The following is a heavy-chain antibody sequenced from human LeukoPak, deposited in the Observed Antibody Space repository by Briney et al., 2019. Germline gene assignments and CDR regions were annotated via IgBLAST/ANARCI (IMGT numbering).Heavy chain of an antibody. D-gene: IGHD1-14*01. CDR3: ARETGAFDI. V-gene: IGHV4-34*01. CDR1: GGSFSGYY. J-gene: IGHJ3*02. CDR2: INHSGSI. Sequence: SETLSLTCAVYGGSFSGYYWSWIRQPPGKGLEWIGEINHSGSINYNPSLKSRVTISVDTSKNQFSLKLSSVTAADTAVYYCARETGAFDIWGQGTMVTVSS.